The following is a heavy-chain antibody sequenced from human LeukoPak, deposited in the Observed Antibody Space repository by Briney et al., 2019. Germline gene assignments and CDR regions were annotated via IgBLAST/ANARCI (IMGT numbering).Heavy chain of an antibody. CDR3: ARLSGTFGTSSQVFNP. J-gene: IGHJ5*02. V-gene: IGHV3-23*01. D-gene: IGHD1-1*01. CDR2: IGGCDGKT. Sequence: GGSLLLYCAASGFTFATYAMTWVRQAPGKGQEWVSAIGGCDGKTYYADSVKGRFTISRDNSKNTLFLQMNNLGADDTGSYYCARLSGTFGTSSQVFNPWGQGTLVIVSS. CDR1: GFTFATYA.